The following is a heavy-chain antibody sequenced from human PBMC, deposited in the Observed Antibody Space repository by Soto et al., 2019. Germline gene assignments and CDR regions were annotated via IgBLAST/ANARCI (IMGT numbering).Heavy chain of an antibody. V-gene: IGHV4-31*11. D-gene: IGHD2-2*01. CDR2: IYYSGST. J-gene: IGHJ5*02. CDR3: ARHRKYQLLLNWFDP. Sequence: PSETLSLTCAVSGVSISSGGYSWSWIRQHPGKGLEWIGYIYYSGSTYYNPSLKSRVTISVDTSKNQFSLKLSSVTAADTAVYYCARHRKYQLLLNWFDPWGQGTLVTVSS. CDR1: GVSISSGGYS.